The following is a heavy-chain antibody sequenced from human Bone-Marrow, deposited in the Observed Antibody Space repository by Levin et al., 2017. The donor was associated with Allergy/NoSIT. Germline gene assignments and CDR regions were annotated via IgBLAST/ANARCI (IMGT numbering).Heavy chain of an antibody. CDR1: GFRFSDSY. Sequence: GGSLRLSCAASGFRFSDSYMTWIRQAPGKGLDWIGYISSNGSIIYDADSVRGRFTISRDNAKNSLYLQLNTLRVADTAIYYCARLDAVTTGLDLWGRGALVTVSS. CDR3: ARLDAVTTGLDL. D-gene: IGHD4-17*01. J-gene: IGHJ4*02. CDR2: ISSNGSII. V-gene: IGHV3-11*01.